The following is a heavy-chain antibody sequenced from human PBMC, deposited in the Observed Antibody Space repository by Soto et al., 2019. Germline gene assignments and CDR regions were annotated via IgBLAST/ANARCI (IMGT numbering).Heavy chain of an antibody. V-gene: IGHV4-30-4*01. D-gene: IGHD6-19*01. J-gene: IGHJ6*02. Sequence: KASETLSLTCTVSGGSISSGDYYWSWIRQPPGKGLEWIGYIYNSGTTSYNPSLKSRITISVDTSKNQFSLKLSSVTAADTAVYYCARPSTRGIAVAYGMDVWGQGTTVTVSS. CDR2: IYNSGTT. CDR1: GGSISSGDYY. CDR3: ARPSTRGIAVAYGMDV.